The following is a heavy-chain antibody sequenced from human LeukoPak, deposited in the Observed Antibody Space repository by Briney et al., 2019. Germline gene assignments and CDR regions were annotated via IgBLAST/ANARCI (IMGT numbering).Heavy chain of an antibody. V-gene: IGHV3-30*03. J-gene: IGHJ4*02. CDR2: ISYDGSNK. CDR3: ASGRSSSSGRDY. Sequence: GGSLRLSCAASGFTFSSYGMHWVRQAPGKGLEWVAVISYDGSNKYYADSVKGRFTISRDNSKNTLYLQMNSLRAEDTAVYYCASGRSSSSGRDYWGQGTLVTVSS. CDR1: GFTFSSYG. D-gene: IGHD6-6*01.